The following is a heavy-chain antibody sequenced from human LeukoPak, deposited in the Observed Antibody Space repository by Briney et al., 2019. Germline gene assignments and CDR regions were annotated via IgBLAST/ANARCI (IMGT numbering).Heavy chain of an antibody. CDR1: GFTFSNYV. CDR2: ISGSGIAT. CDR3: AKDSRGYNVPIDY. Sequence: GGSLRLSCAASGFTFSNYVMSWVRQAPGKGLEWVSAISGSGIATYYADSVKGHFTISRDNSKNTLYLQMNSLGAEDTAVYYCAKDSRGYNVPIDYWGQGTLVTVSS. D-gene: IGHD3-22*01. V-gene: IGHV3-23*01. J-gene: IGHJ4*02.